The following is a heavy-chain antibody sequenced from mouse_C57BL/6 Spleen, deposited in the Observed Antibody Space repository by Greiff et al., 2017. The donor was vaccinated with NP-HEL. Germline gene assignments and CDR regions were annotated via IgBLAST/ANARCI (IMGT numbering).Heavy chain of an antibody. CDR1: GYTFTSYW. Sequence: QVQLKQPGAELVKPGASVKLSCKASGYTFTSYWMHWVKQRPGQGLEWIGMIHPNSGSTNYNEKFKSKATLTVDKSSSTAYMQLSSLTSEDSAVYYCAREGGGDYFDYWGQGTTLTVSS. CDR3: AREGGGDYFDY. V-gene: IGHV1-64*01. D-gene: IGHD1-1*02. J-gene: IGHJ2*01. CDR2: IHPNSGST.